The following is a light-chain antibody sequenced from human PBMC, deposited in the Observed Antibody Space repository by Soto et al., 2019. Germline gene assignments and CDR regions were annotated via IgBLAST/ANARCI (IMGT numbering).Light chain of an antibody. CDR3: QSYDSTNRV. CDR1: SGSIARHY. V-gene: IGLV6-57*04. CDR2: DDN. J-gene: IGLJ3*02. Sequence: NFMLTQPHSVSESPAKTVTISCTRSSGSIARHYVQWYQQRPGSAPTTVIFDDNQRPSGVPDRFSGSIDSSSNSASPTISGLKTEDEADYYCQSYDSTNRVFGGGTKVTVL.